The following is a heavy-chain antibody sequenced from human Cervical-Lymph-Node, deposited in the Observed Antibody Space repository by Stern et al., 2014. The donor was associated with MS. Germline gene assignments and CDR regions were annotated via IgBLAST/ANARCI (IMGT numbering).Heavy chain of an antibody. CDR1: GYRFTNYW. D-gene: IGHD3-22*01. CDR2: IYPGDSDT. CDR3: ARGGYYDGSGYYPFLV. J-gene: IGHJ4*02. Sequence: EVQLEESGAEVKKPGESLKISCRGSGYRFTNYWIGWVRQVPGKGLEWMGIIYPGDSDTRYSPSFQGQVTISADKSISTAYLQLSSLKASDSAIYYCARGGYYDGSGYYPFLVWGQGSQVTVSS. V-gene: IGHV5-51*01.